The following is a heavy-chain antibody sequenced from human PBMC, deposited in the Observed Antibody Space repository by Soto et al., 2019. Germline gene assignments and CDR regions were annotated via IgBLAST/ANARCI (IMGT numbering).Heavy chain of an antibody. Sequence: SETLSLTCAVYGGSFSGHFWSWIRQPPGKGLEWIGEINHSGSTNFNPSLKSRVTISVDKSKNQFPLKLTSVTAADTAVYYCVSSLNYDFWRDGGRHFYFDYWGRGILVTVSS. D-gene: IGHD3-3*01. CDR3: VSSLNYDFWRDGGRHFYFDY. CDR2: INHSGST. V-gene: IGHV4-34*01. CDR1: GGSFSGHF. J-gene: IGHJ4*02.